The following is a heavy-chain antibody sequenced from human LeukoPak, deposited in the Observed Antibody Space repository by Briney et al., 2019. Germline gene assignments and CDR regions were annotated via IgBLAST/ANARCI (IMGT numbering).Heavy chain of an antibody. CDR3: AKGAYYDFWSGYLYYFDY. Sequence: PGGSLRLSCAASGFTFSSYAMSWVRQAPGKGLEWVSAISGSGGSTYYADSVKGRFTISRDNSKNTLYLQMNSLGAEDTAVYYCAKGAYYDFWSGYLYYFDYWGQGTLVTVSS. CDR2: ISGSGGST. D-gene: IGHD3-3*01. J-gene: IGHJ4*02. CDR1: GFTFSSYA. V-gene: IGHV3-23*01.